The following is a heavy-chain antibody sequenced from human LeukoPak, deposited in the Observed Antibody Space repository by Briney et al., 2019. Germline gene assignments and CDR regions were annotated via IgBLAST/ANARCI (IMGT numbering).Heavy chain of an antibody. Sequence: GGSLRLSCAASGFTFSSYAMTWVRQAPGKGLEWVSGISGGGVSTYYADSVKGRFTISRDNSKNTLSLQMNSLRAEDTAVYYCAKDLSGYYPYYFDHWGQGTLVTVPS. CDR2: ISGGGVST. D-gene: IGHD5-18*01. CDR3: AKDLSGYYPYYFDH. J-gene: IGHJ4*02. V-gene: IGHV3-23*01. CDR1: GFTFSSYA.